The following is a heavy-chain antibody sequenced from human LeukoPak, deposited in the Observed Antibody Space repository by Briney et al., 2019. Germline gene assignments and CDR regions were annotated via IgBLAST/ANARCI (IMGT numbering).Heavy chain of an antibody. CDR1: GASISSGDYF. Sequence: SETLSLTCTVSGASISSGDYFWSWIRQHPGRGLEWIGYIYNSGNTYYNPSLKSRVTMSIDTSTNQFSLNLRSVTAADTTVYYCARTSYETGDHYFDYWGQGTLVTVSS. J-gene: IGHJ4*02. CDR2: IYNSGNT. V-gene: IGHV4-31*03. D-gene: IGHD4-17*01. CDR3: ARTSYETGDHYFDY.